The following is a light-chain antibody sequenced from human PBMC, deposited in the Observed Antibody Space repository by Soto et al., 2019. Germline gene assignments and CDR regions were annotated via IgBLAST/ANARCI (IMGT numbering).Light chain of an antibody. CDR3: SSHAGSKGRL. Sequence: HSALTQPPSASGSPGQSVTISCTGTSSDVGGYNYVSWYQQHPGKAPKLIIYDVTKRPSGVPDRFSGSKSGNTASLTVSGLQAEDEADYYCSSHAGSKGRLFGGGTKVTVL. CDR1: SSDVGGYNY. CDR2: DVT. J-gene: IGLJ3*02. V-gene: IGLV2-8*01.